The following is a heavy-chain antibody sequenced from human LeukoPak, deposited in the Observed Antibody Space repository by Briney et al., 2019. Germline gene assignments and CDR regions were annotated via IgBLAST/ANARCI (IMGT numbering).Heavy chain of an antibody. V-gene: IGHV4-59*01. Sequence: PSETLSLTCTASGGSISSYYWSWIRQPPGKGLEWIGYIYYSGSTNYNPSLKSRVTISVDTSKNQFSLKLSSVTAADTAVYYCARGRYSYGYRYYYYGMDVWGQGTTVTVSS. CDR1: GGSISSYY. D-gene: IGHD5-18*01. CDR2: IYYSGST. CDR3: ARGRYSYGYRYYYYGMDV. J-gene: IGHJ6*02.